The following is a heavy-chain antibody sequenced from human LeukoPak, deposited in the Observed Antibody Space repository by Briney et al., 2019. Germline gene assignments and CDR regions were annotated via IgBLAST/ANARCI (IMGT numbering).Heavy chain of an antibody. D-gene: IGHD1-1*01. CDR2: ISSSSSDI. CDR1: GFTFTSYT. J-gene: IGHJ6*04. CDR3: AREMNDRELDFYYGMDV. V-gene: IGHV3-21*01. Sequence: PGGYLRLSCAASGFTFTSYTMNWVRQAPGKGLEWVSSISSSSSDISYADSLKGRFTISRDNANNLLYVQMNSLRAEDTAVYFCAREMNDRELDFYYGMDVWGEGTSASVSS.